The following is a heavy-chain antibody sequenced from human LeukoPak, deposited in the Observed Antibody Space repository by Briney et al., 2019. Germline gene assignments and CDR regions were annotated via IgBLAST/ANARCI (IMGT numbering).Heavy chain of an antibody. CDR1: GGTFSTDA. V-gene: IGHV1-69*04. CDR2: VIPYLGII. CDR3: ARDTAVAPRSNWFDP. J-gene: IGHJ5*02. Sequence: SVKVSCKASGGTFSTDAISWVRQAPGQGLEWMGRVIPYLGIIDYTQKFQGRITISADKTTSTAYMQMNSLTSEDTAVYYCARDTAVAPRSNWFDPWGQGTLVTVSS. D-gene: IGHD6-19*01.